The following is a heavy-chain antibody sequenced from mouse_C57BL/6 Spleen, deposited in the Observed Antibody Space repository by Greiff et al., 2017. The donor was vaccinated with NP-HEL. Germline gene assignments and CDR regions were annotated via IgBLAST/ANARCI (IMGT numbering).Heavy chain of an antibody. V-gene: IGHV1-39*01. J-gene: IGHJ1*03. D-gene: IGHD2-14*01. CDR3: ATTLIGNQRYFDV. CDR2: INPNYGTS. Sequence: EVQLQQSGPELVKPGASVKLSCKASGYSFTDYYMNWVKQSHGKSLEWIGEINPNYGTSGYNQKFKGKATLTVDQSSCTAYMQLNSLTSEDSAVYYCATTLIGNQRYFDVWSTGTTLTVSS. CDR1: GYSFTDYY.